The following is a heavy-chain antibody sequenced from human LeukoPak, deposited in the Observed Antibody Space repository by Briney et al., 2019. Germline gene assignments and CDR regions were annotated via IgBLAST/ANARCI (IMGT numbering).Heavy chain of an antibody. CDR2: ISYDGSNK. CDR1: GFTFSSYA. Sequence: GGSLRLSCAASGFTFSSYAMHWVRQAPGKGLEWVALISYDGSNKYYADSVKGRFTISRDNSKNTLYLQMNSLRAEDTAVYYCAKDHCSSTSCYLYYFDYWGQGTLVTVSS. D-gene: IGHD2-2*01. V-gene: IGHV3-30-3*01. CDR3: AKDHCSSTSCYLYYFDY. J-gene: IGHJ4*02.